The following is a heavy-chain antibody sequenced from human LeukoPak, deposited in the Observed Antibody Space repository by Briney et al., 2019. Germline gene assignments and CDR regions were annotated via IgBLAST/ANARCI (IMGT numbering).Heavy chain of an antibody. CDR3: ARGDYVWGSYRAPHDY. D-gene: IGHD3-16*02. Sequence: ASVKVSCKASGYTFTGYYIHWVRQAPGQGLEWMGWINPNSGGTNYAQKFQGRVTMTRDTSINTAYMELSRLRSDDTAVYYCARGDYVWGSYRAPHDYWGQGTLVTVSS. J-gene: IGHJ4*02. V-gene: IGHV1-2*02. CDR2: INPNSGGT. CDR1: GYTFTGYY.